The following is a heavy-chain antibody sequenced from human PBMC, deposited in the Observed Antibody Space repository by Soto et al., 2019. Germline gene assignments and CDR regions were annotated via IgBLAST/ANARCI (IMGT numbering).Heavy chain of an antibody. J-gene: IGHJ5*02. CDR1: GGTFSSYA. CDR3: AAGGQWELLPLDP. D-gene: IGHD1-26*01. CDR2: IIPIFGTA. Sequence: SVKVSCKASGGTFSSYAISWVRQAPGQGLERMGGIIPIFGTANYAQKFQGRVTITADKSTSTAYMELSSLRSEDTAVYYCAAGGQWELLPLDPWGQGTLVTVSS. V-gene: IGHV1-69*06.